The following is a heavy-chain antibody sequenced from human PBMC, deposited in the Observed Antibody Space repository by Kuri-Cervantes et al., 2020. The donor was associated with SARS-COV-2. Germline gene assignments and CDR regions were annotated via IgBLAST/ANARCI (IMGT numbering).Heavy chain of an antibody. CDR3: ARAYDYDSSGYYPGDY. CDR2: IIPIFGTA. J-gene: IGHJ4*02. CDR1: GGTFSSYA. V-gene: IGHV1-69*06. D-gene: IGHD3-22*01. Sequence: SVKVSCKASGGTFSSYAISWVRQAPGQGLEWMGRIIPIFGTANYAQKFQGRVTITADKSTSKAYMELRILRYEDTAVYYCARAYDYDSSGYYPGDYWGQGTLVTVSS.